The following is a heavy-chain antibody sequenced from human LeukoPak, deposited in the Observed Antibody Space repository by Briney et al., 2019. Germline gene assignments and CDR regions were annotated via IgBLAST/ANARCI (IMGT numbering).Heavy chain of an antibody. V-gene: IGHV3-30*02. J-gene: IGHJ4*02. D-gene: IGHD3-10*01. CDR1: AFTFSNYD. CDR2: IRYDGSNK. CDR3: AKDSGSYYTSDC. Sequence: GGSLRLSCAASAFTFSNYDMDWVRQAPGKGLEWVAFIRYDGSNKYYADFVKGRFTISRDNSKNTLYLLMNSLRAEDTAVYYCAKDSGSYYTSDCWGQGTLVTVSS.